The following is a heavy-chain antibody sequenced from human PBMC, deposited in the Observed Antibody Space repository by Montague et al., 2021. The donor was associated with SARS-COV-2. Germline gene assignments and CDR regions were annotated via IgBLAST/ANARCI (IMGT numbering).Heavy chain of an antibody. CDR3: ARIQRWGEYYFDF. CDR1: GFSLSNTRMS. CDR2: INWDDDE. J-gene: IGHJ4*02. V-gene: IGHV2-70*01. Sequence: PALVKPTQTLTLTCTFSGFSLSNTRMSVGWIRQPPGKALEWLALINWDDDEYYNPSLRTRLTISTDTSKNQVVLVMTNMDPMDTGTYYCARIQRWGEYYFDFWGQGALVVVSS. D-gene: IGHD3-10*01.